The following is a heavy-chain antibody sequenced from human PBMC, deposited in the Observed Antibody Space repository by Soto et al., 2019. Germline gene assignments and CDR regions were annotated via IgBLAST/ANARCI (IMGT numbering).Heavy chain of an antibody. CDR3: TRVGGGYCGGDCYIPGFDY. D-gene: IGHD2-21*02. CDR1: GGSISSGDSY. CDR2: IYYSGST. V-gene: IGHV4-61*08. J-gene: IGHJ4*02. Sequence: TSETLSLTCTVSGGSISSGDSYWSWIRQPPGKGPEWIGYIYYSGSTNYNPCLKSRFTISVDTSKNQFSLKLSSVTAADTAIYYCTRVGGGYCGGDCYIPGFDYWGQGTLVTVSS.